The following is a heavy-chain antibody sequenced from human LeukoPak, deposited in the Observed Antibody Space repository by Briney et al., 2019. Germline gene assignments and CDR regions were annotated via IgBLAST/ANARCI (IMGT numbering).Heavy chain of an antibody. CDR2: ISYDGNNK. CDR3: ARDGSVVVNPTYYFDY. Sequence: GRSLRLSCAASGFTFNSHAMHWVRQAPGKGLEWVAVISYDGNNKYYADSVKGRFTISRGNSKNTLYLQMNSLRAEDTAVYYCARDGSVVVNPTYYFDYWGQGTLVTVPS. D-gene: IGHD3-22*01. CDR1: GFTFNSHA. J-gene: IGHJ4*02. V-gene: IGHV3-30-3*01.